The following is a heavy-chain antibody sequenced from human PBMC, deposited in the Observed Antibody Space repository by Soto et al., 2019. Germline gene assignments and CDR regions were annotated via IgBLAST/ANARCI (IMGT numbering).Heavy chain of an antibody. J-gene: IGHJ5*02. D-gene: IGHD3-3*01. CDR2: IIPDSASP. V-gene: IGHV1-69*12. CDR1: GGTLTFSS. Sequence: QVQLVQSGAEVKRPGSSVKVSCKASGGTLTFSSLSWVRQAPGQGLEWRGGIIPDSASPNYAQKFQGRVMLTAHESARTAHRERWSLRSDDTAVYYCACFSRGAWSGFTAAWGQGTLVTVSS. CDR3: ACFSRGAWSGFTAA.